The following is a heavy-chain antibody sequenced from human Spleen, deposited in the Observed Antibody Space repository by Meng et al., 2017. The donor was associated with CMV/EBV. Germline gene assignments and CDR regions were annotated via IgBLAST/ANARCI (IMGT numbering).Heavy chain of an antibody. CDR1: GYTFRDHP. Sequence: ASGYTFRDHPMSWIRRAPGKGLEWVSYITGSGATIYYADSVRGRFSISRDNAKNSLYLQMNSLRVEDTAVYFCARRDSGKFRYFFDSWGRGTLVTVSS. D-gene: IGHD3-10*01. V-gene: IGHV3-11*01. J-gene: IGHJ4*02. CDR3: ARRDSGKFRYFFDS. CDR2: ITGSGATI.